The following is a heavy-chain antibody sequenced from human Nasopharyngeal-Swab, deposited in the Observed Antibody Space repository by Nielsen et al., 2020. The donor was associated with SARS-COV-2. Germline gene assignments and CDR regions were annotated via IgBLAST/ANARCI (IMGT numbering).Heavy chain of an antibody. J-gene: IGHJ4*02. CDR2: TYYSGST. Sequence: RQAPGKGLEWIGSTYYSGSTYYNPSLKSRVTISVDTSKNQFSLKLSSVTAADTAVYYCAPYGSGSYGVYWGQGTLVTVSS. D-gene: IGHD3-10*01. CDR3: APYGSGSYGVY. V-gene: IGHV4-39*01.